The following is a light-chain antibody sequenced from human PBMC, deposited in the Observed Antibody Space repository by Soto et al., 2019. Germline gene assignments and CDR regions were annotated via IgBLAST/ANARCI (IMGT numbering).Light chain of an antibody. CDR1: SSDVGGYNY. J-gene: IGLJ1*01. CDR2: EVS. Sequence: QSALTQPASVSGSPGQSITISCTGTSSDVGGYNYVSWYQQHPGKAPKLMIYEVSNRPSGVSNRFSGSKSGNTASLTISGLQAEDEADYYCSSYTPSRNTYVVGTGTKV. CDR3: SSYTPSRNTYV. V-gene: IGLV2-14*01.